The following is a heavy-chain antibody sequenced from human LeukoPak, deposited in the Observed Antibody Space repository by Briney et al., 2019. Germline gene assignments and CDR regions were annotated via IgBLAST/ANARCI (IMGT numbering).Heavy chain of an antibody. D-gene: IGHD3-22*01. V-gene: IGHV1-18*04. CDR2: ISAYNGNT. Sequence: ASVKVSCKASGYTFTSNYMHWVRQAPGQGLEWMGWISAYNGNTNYAQKLQGRVTMTTDTSTSTAYMELRSLRSDDTAVYYCARDCYYDSSGYCQFDYWGQGTLVTVSS. J-gene: IGHJ4*02. CDR3: ARDCYYDSSGYCQFDY. CDR1: GYTFTSNY.